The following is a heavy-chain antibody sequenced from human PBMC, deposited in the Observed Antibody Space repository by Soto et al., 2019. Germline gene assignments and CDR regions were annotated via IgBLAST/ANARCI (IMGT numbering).Heavy chain of an antibody. CDR2: ISPFNGNT. Sequence: QVQLVQSGAEVKMPGASVRVSCKSSGYPFTHYGITWIRQAPGQGLEWMGWISPFNGNTNYGQTVQGRVTLTTETSTSTVYMELRSLRSDDTVVYYCARDQSFDRTYYYGIDVWGQGTTVTVSS. V-gene: IGHV1-18*01. J-gene: IGHJ6*02. CDR3: ARDQSFDRTYYYGIDV. CDR1: GYPFTHYG.